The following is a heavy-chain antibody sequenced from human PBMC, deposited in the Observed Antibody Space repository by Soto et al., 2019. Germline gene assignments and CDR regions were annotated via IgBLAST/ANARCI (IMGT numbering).Heavy chain of an antibody. J-gene: IGHJ6*02. Sequence: GASVKVSCKASGYTFTGYYMHWVRQAPGQGLEWMGWINPNSGGTNYAQKFQGRVTMTRDTSISTAYMELSRLRSDDTAVYYCARDHILTGYPVYGMDVWGQGTTVTVSS. V-gene: IGHV1-2*02. CDR3: ARDHILTGYPVYGMDV. D-gene: IGHD3-9*01. CDR2: INPNSGGT. CDR1: GYTFTGYY.